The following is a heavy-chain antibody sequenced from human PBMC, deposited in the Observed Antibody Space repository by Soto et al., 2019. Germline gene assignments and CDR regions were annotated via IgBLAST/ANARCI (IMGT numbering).Heavy chain of an antibody. CDR3: ARHRHPRGTVGATSPLDP. Sequence: PGGSLRLSCAISGFSVRSNYLSWVRQAPGKGLEWVSVHYSGGSTYYADSVQGRFTISRDKSNNTLYLQMRRVTAEDTAVYFCARHRHPRGTVGATSPLDPWGQGTQVTVSS. V-gene: IGHV3-53*01. CDR2: HYSGGST. CDR1: GFSVRSNY. J-gene: IGHJ5*02. D-gene: IGHD1-26*01.